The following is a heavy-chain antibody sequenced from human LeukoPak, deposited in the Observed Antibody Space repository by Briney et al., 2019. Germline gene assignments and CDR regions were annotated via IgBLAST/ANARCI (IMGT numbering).Heavy chain of an antibody. CDR1: RGSLSSGDYY. CDR3: ARGRYCSSTSCYRNWFDP. Sequence: PSETLSLTCTVSRGSLSSGDYYWSWIRQPPGEGLECIGYIYYSGSTYYNPSLNGRVTIAVDTSKNQFSLKLSSVTAADTAVYYCARGRYCSSTSCYRNWFDPWGQGTLVTVSS. CDR2: IYYSGST. J-gene: IGHJ5*02. V-gene: IGHV4-30-4*08. D-gene: IGHD2-2*01.